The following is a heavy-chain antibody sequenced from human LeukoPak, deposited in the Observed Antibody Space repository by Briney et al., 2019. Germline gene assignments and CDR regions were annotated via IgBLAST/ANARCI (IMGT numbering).Heavy chain of an antibody. D-gene: IGHD3-16*02. V-gene: IGHV1-2*06. J-gene: IGHJ4*02. CDR3: ARGDYVWGSYRPIDY. CDR1: GYTFTVYY. CDR2: INPNSGGT. Sequence: ASVKVSCKASGYTFTVYYMHWVRQAPGQGLEWMGRINPNSGGTNYAQKFQGRVTMTRDTSISTAYMELSSLRSEDTAVYYCARGDYVWGSYRPIDYWGQGTLVTVSS.